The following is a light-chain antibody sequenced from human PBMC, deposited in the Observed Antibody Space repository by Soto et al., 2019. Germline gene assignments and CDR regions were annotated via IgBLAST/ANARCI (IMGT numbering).Light chain of an antibody. Sequence: QSVLTQPASVSGSPGQSITISCTGTSSDVGGYNYVSWYQQHPGKAPKLMIYEVSNRPSGVSNRFSGSKSGNTASLTISGLQAEDEADYYCSSYTSSSLCVFGTGTRSPS. CDR3: SSYTSSSLCV. CDR1: SSDVGGYNY. V-gene: IGLV2-14*01. J-gene: IGLJ1*01. CDR2: EVS.